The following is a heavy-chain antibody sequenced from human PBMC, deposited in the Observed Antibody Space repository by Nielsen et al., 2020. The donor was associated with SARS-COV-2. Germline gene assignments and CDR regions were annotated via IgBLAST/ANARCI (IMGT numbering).Heavy chain of an antibody. J-gene: IGHJ4*02. D-gene: IGHD1-26*01. CDR3: ARDVGLTHPEQFEY. V-gene: IGHV1-18*01. Sequence: ASVKVSCKASGYTFTSYGISWVRQAPGQGLEWMVWISAYNGNTNYAQKLQGRVTMTTDTSTSTAYMELRSLRSDDTAVYYCARDVGLTHPEQFEYWGQGTLVTVSS. CDR2: ISAYNGNT. CDR1: GYTFTSYG.